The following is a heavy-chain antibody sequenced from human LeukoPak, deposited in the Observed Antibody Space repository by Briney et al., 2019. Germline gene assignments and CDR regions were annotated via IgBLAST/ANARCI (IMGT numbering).Heavy chain of an antibody. CDR3: ATHWSPRKNYYDSSGSQGVPLYFQH. CDR1: GFTFSSYA. D-gene: IGHD3-22*01. V-gene: IGHV3-23*01. Sequence: PGGSLRLSCSASGFTFSSYAMSWVRQAPGKGLEWVSAISGSGGSTYYADSVKGRFTISRDNSKNTLYLQMNSLRAEDTAVYYCATHWSPRKNYYDSSGSQGVPLYFQHWGQGTLVTVSS. CDR2: ISGSGGST. J-gene: IGHJ1*01.